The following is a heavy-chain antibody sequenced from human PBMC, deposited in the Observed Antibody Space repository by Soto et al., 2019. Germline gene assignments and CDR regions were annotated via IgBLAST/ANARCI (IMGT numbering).Heavy chain of an antibody. J-gene: IGHJ6*03. CDR2: ISGSGGST. Sequence: EVQLLESGGGLVQPGGSLRPSCAASGFTFSSYAMSWVRQAPGKGLEWVSAISGSGGSTYYADSVKGRFTISRDNSKNTLYLQRNSLRAEDTAVYYCAKGPPSDYYYYMDVGGKGTTVTVSS. V-gene: IGHV3-23*01. CDR3: AKGPPSDYYYYMDV. CDR1: GFTFSSYA.